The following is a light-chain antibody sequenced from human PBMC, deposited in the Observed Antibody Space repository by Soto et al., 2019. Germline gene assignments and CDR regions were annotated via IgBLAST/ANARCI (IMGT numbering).Light chain of an antibody. V-gene: IGKV1-27*01. CDR2: SAS. J-gene: IGKJ4*01. Sequence: TQMPQSPSSLTASVRCRVSITCRSRQYIRNYLAWYQQKPGKIPELLIYSASTCHSAVPSRFSGSGYGTYFTLTINTLQPEDFATYYCQEYDVVPLTFGEGTKVDSK. CDR1: QYIRNY. CDR3: QEYDVVPLT.